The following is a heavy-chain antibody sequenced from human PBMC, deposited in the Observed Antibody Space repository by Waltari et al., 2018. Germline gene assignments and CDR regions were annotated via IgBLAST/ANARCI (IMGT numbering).Heavy chain of an antibody. J-gene: IGHJ4*02. CDR3: ARGLGYTVTPMRY. V-gene: IGHV4-34*01. CDR1: GGSFSGYY. CDR2: INHSGST. Sequence: QVQLQQWGAGLLKPSETLSLTCAVYGGSFSGYYWSWIRQPPGKGLEWIGEINHSGSTNYNPSLKSRVTISVDTSKNQFSLKLSSVTAADTAVYYCARGLGYTVTPMRYWGQGTLVTVSS. D-gene: IGHD4-17*01.